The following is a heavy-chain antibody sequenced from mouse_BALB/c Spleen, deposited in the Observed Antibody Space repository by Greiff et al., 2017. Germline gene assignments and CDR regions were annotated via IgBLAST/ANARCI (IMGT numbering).Heavy chain of an antibody. CDR1: GYTFTDYN. D-gene: IGHD1-2*01. CDR2: INPNNGGT. CDR3: ARGLGPLLRLGPYFDY. J-gene: IGHJ2*01. V-gene: IGHV1-18*01. Sequence: EVKLVESGPELVKPGASVKIPCKASGYTFTDYNMDWVKQSHGKSLEWIGDINPNNGGTIYNQKFKGKATLTVDKSSSTAYMELRSLTSEDTAVYYCARGLGPLLRLGPYFDYWGQGTTLTVSS.